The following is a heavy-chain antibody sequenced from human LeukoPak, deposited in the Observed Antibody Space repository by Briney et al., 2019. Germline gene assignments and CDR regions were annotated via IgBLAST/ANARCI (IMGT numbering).Heavy chain of an antibody. J-gene: IGHJ4*02. V-gene: IGHV4-59*01. D-gene: IGHD3-10*01. CDR1: GGSISNYY. CDR2: LYFSGST. Sequence: SETLSLTCTVSGGSISNYYWSWIRQPPGKGLEWIGYLYFSGSTNYNPSLKSRVTISGDTSKNQFSLKLTSVTAADTAVYYCARGLGSRYYFNSWGQGTLVTVSS. CDR3: ARGLGSRYYFNS.